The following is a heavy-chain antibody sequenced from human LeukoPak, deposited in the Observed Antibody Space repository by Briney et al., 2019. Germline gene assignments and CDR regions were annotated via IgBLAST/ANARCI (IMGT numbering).Heavy chain of an antibody. CDR1: GYTFTSYG. CDR3: ATTVYGSFDY. D-gene: IGHD3-10*01. V-gene: IGHV1-24*01. CDR2: FDPEDGET. J-gene: IGHJ4*02. Sequence: ASVKVSCKASGYTFTSYGISWVRQAPGKGLEWMGGFDPEDGETIYAQKFQGRVTMTEDTSTDTAYMELSSLRSEDTAVYYCATTVYGSFDYWGQGTLVTVSS.